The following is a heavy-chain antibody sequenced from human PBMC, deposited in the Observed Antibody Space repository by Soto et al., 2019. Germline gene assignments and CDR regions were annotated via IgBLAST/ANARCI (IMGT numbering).Heavy chain of an antibody. D-gene: IGHD6-19*01. CDR1: GYTLSELS. Sequence: QVHLVQTGAEVKKPGASVKVSCKVSGYTLSELSMHWVRQAPGEGLERVGGRDSEHFETVYAQRFQGRVIMTEDTSTDTAYIELSSVRSEDTAVYYCATVSSSGYYYRGMDVWGQGTTVIVSS. CDR2: RDSEHFET. CDR3: ATVSSSGYYYRGMDV. V-gene: IGHV1-24*01. J-gene: IGHJ6*02.